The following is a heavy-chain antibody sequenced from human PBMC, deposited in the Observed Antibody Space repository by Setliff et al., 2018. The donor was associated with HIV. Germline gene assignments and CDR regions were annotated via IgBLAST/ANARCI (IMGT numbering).Heavy chain of an antibody. CDR2: IYYSGST. Sequence: KPSETLSLTCSVSGGSISGYYWNWVRQPPGKGLEWMGYIYYSGSTDYNPALKRRVTISLDTSKNQFSLKLSSVTAADTAVYYCARVVDADYLDYWGQGTPVTVSS. V-gene: IGHV4-59*08. D-gene: IGHD2-15*01. CDR1: GGSISGYY. CDR3: ARVVDADYLDY. J-gene: IGHJ4*02.